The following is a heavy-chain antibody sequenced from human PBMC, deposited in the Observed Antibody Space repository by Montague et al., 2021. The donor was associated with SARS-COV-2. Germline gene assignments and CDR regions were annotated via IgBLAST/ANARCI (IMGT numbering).Heavy chain of an antibody. CDR2: INQDETAT. Sequence: SLRLSCAASGFTSGDYQMTWVRQAPGKGLQWVANINQDETATTYXDSXKGRFTISRGNAKNSLILQMNSLKDEDTAVYCCARSPRGSGTGWLDYWGQGTLVTVSS. D-gene: IGHD3/OR15-3a*01. J-gene: IGHJ4*02. CDR1: GFTSGDYQ. CDR3: ARSPRGSGTGWLDY. V-gene: IGHV3-7*01.